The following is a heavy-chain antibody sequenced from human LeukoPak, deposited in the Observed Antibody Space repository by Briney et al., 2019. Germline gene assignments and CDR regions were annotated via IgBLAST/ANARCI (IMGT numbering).Heavy chain of an antibody. CDR3: ARSLTGANFDY. Sequence: GGSLRLSCAASGFTVSSNYMSWVRQAPGKGLEWVSVIYSGGSTYYADSVKGRFTISRDNSKNTLYLQMNSLRAEDTAVYYCARSLTGANFDYWGQGTLVTVSS. V-gene: IGHV3-66*01. D-gene: IGHD4/OR15-4a*01. CDR2: IYSGGST. CDR1: GFTVSSNY. J-gene: IGHJ4*02.